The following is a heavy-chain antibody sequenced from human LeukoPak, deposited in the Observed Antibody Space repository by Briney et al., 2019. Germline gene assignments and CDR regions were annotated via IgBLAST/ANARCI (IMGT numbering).Heavy chain of an antibody. CDR3: ARARRYDFWSGYPLDY. D-gene: IGHD3-3*01. J-gene: IGHJ4*02. CDR1: GYTFTSYD. Sequence: ASVKVPCKASGYTFTSYDINWVRQATGQGLEWMGWMNPNSGNTGYAQKFQGRVTMTRNTSISTAYMELSSLRSEDTAVYYCARARRYDFWSGYPLDYWGQGTLVTVSS. V-gene: IGHV1-8*01. CDR2: MNPNSGNT.